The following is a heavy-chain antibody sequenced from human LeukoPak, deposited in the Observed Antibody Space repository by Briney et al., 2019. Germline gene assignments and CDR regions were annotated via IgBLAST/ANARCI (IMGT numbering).Heavy chain of an antibody. V-gene: IGHV3-53*05. J-gene: IGHJ6*03. Sequence: GGSLRLSCTVSGFTVSSNYMSWVRQAPGKGLEWVSVIYSDGTTYNADSVKGRFTISRDNSKNTLYLQMNNLRAEDTAVYYCAKDAITVFGVPYYYMDVWGKGTTVTVSS. CDR3: AKDAITVFGVPYYYMDV. CDR2: IYSDGTT. D-gene: IGHD3-3*01. CDR1: GFTVSSNY.